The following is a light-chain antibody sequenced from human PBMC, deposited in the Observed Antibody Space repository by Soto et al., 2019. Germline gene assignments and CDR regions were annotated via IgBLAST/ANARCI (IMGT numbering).Light chain of an antibody. CDR1: QYVRSGY. Sequence: DIVLTQSPATLSLSPGERATLSCGASQYVRSGYVAWYQQKPGLAPRLLLYDASRRATGIPDRFTGSGSRTDFTLAISRLEPEDFAVYFCQQYGTSPFTFGQGTKLEI. J-gene: IGKJ2*01. CDR3: QQYGTSPFT. V-gene: IGKV3D-20*01. CDR2: DAS.